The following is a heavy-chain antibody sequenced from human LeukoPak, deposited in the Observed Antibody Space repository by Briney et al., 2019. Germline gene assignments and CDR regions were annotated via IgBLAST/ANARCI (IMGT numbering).Heavy chain of an antibody. CDR2: IYSGDST. Sequence: GGSLRLSCAASGFTVSSNYMSWVRQAPGKDLEGVSVIYSGDSTYYADSVKGRFTISRDNSKNTLYLQMNSLRAEGTAVYYCARPHRSNGYGLDYWGQGTLITVSS. CDR3: ARPHRSNGYGLDY. J-gene: IGHJ4*02. CDR1: GFTVSSNY. D-gene: IGHD6-13*01. V-gene: IGHV3-66*02.